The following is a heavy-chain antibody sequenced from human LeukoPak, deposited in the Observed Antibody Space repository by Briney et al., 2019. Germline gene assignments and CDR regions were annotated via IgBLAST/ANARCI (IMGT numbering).Heavy chain of an antibody. CDR1: GYTFTGYY. J-gene: IGHJ6*02. D-gene: IGHD1-14*01. CDR3: ARNQDTSTSDYYYYGMDV. Sequence: ASVKVSCKASGYTFTGYYMHWVRQAPGQGLEWMGWINPNSGGTNYAQKFQGWVTMTRDTSISTAYMELSRLRSDDTAVYYCARNQDTSTSDYYYYGMDVWGQGTTVTVSS. CDR2: INPNSGGT. V-gene: IGHV1-2*04.